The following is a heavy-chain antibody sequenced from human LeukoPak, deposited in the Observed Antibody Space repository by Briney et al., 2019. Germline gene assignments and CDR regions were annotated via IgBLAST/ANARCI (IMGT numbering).Heavy chain of an antibody. Sequence: GRSLRLSCAASGFTFSSYGMHWVRQAPGKGLEWVAVISYDGSNKYYADSVKGRFTISRDNSKNTLYLQMNSLRAEDTAVYCCAKEKSRVVAAAEFDYWGQGTLVTVSS. CDR3: AKEKSRVVAAAEFDY. CDR2: ISYDGSNK. D-gene: IGHD6-13*01. V-gene: IGHV3-30*18. CDR1: GFTFSSYG. J-gene: IGHJ4*02.